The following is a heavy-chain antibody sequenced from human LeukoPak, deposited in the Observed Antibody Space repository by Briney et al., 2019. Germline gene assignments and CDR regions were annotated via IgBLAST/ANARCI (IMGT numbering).Heavy chain of an antibody. V-gene: IGHV3-30-3*01. D-gene: IGHD6-19*01. CDR2: ISYDGSNK. CDR1: GFTFSSYA. Sequence: GGSLRLSCAASGFTFSSYAMHWVRQAPGKGLEWVAVISYDGSNKYYADSVKGRFTISRDNSKNTLYPQMNSLRAEDTAVYYCARETLTFSGWYYFDYWGQGTLVTVSS. CDR3: ARETLTFSGWYYFDY. J-gene: IGHJ4*02.